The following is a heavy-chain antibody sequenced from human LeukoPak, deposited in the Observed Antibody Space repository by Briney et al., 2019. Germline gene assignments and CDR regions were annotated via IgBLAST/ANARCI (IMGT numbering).Heavy chain of an antibody. Sequence: RPGGSLRLSCAASGFTFSSYEMNWVRQAPGKGLEWVSYISSSGSTIYYADSVKGRFTISRDNAKNSLYLQMNSLRAEDTAVYYCARETMAEPYYYYMDVLGKGTTVTVSS. CDR2: ISSSGSTI. V-gene: IGHV3-48*03. CDR3: ARETMAEPYYYYMDV. CDR1: GFTFSSYE. J-gene: IGHJ6*03. D-gene: IGHD5-24*01.